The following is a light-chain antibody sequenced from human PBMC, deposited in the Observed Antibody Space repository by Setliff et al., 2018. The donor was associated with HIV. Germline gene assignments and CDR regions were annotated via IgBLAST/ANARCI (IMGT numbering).Light chain of an antibody. CDR2: EVR. CDR3: SSYTSSSTLYV. Sequence: QSALTQPASVSGSPGQSIAISCTGTSSDIGGYNYVSWYQQFAGKAPKIIIYEVRNRPSGVPDRFSGSKSGNTASLTISGLQAEDEADYYCSSYTSSSTLYVFGTGTKVTVL. CDR1: SSDIGGYNY. J-gene: IGLJ1*01. V-gene: IGLV2-14*01.